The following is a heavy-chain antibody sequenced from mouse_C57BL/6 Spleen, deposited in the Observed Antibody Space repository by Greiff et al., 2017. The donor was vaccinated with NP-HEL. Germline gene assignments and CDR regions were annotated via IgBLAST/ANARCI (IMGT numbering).Heavy chain of an antibody. J-gene: IGHJ3*01. Sequence: VQLQQPGAELVKPGASVKLSCKASGYTFTSYWMHWVKQRPGQGLEWIGMIHPNSGSTNYNEKFKSKATLTVDKSSSTAYMQLSSLTSEDSAVYYCARDYGNVRSAWFAYWGQGTLVTVSA. CDR3: ARDYGNVRSAWFAY. D-gene: IGHD2-1*01. CDR1: GYTFTSYW. CDR2: IHPNSGST. V-gene: IGHV1-64*01.